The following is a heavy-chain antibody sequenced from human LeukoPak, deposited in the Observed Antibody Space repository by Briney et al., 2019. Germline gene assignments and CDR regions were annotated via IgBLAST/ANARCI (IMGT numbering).Heavy chain of an antibody. CDR2: ISSSGSTI. J-gene: IGHJ4*02. V-gene: IGHV3-48*03. CDR1: GFTFSSYE. CDR3: ARSRRGFSDY. D-gene: IGHD5-12*01. Sequence: GGSLRLSCAASGFTFSSYETNWVRQTPGKGLEWVSYISSSGSTIYYADFVKGRFTISRDNAKNSLYLQMNSLRAEDTAVYYCARSRRGFSDYWGREPWSPSPQ.